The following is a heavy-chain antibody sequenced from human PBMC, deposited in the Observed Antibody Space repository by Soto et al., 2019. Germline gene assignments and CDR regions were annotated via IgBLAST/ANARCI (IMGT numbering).Heavy chain of an antibody. CDR1: GFTFAGHA. V-gene: IGHV3-23*01. CDR3: VPGSSGGEGEDR. D-gene: IGHD1-1*01. J-gene: IGHJ5*02. CDR2: ISESGATT. Sequence: GGSLRLSCLASGFTFAGHAITWVRQAPGKGLEWVSTISESGATTYYADSVKGRLTISRDNSKNTLFLQLSRLRVEDKALYYRVPGSSGGEGEDRWGQGTLVT.